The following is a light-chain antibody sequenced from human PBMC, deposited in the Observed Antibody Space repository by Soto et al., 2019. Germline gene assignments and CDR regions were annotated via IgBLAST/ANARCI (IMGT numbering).Light chain of an antibody. Sequence: QSALTQPRSVSGSPGQSLTISCTGTSSDVGGYNYVSWYQQHPGKVPKLMIYDVTKRPSGVPDRFSGSKSGNTPSLTISGLQSEDEADYYCCSHAGSYTYVFGTGTKVTVL. CDR1: SSDVGGYNY. CDR2: DVT. CDR3: CSHAGSYTYV. J-gene: IGLJ1*01. V-gene: IGLV2-11*01.